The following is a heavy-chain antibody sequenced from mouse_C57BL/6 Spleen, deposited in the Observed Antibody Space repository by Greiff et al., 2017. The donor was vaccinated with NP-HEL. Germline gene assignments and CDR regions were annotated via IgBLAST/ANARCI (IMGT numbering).Heavy chain of an antibody. V-gene: IGHV5-9-1*02. CDR1: GFTFSSYA. CDR3: TRERKYYAMDY. J-gene: IGHJ4*01. Sequence: EVKLVESGEGLVKPGGSLKLSCAASGFTFSSYAMSWVRQTPEKRLEWVAYISSGGDYIYYADTVKGRFTISRDTARNTLYLQMSSLKSEDTAIYYCTRERKYYAMDYWGQGTSVTVSS. CDR2: ISSGGDYI.